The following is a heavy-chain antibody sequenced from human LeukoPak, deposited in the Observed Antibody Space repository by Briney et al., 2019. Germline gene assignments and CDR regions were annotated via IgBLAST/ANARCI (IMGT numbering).Heavy chain of an antibody. Sequence: GASVKVSFKASGYTFTSYYMHWVRQAPGQGREGMGIINPSGGSTSYAQKFQGRVTMTRDTSTSTVYMELSSLRSEDTAVYYCARDLYPGRYSYGHTFDYWGQGTLVTVSS. V-gene: IGHV1-46*01. CDR3: ARDLYPGRYSYGHTFDY. D-gene: IGHD5-18*01. CDR1: GYTFTSYY. CDR2: INPSGGST. J-gene: IGHJ4*02.